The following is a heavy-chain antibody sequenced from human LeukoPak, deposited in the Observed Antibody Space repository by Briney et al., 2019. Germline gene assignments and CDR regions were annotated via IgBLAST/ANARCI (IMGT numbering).Heavy chain of an antibody. D-gene: IGHD5-24*01. V-gene: IGHV3-7*01. CDR3: ARGILDGYNLIDAFDI. CDR1: GFYFSNYW. CDR2: INLDGTKK. J-gene: IGHJ3*02. Sequence: GGSLRLSCAASGFYFSNYWMSWLRQAPGKGLEWLANINLDGTKKYYVDSVNGRFTISRDNARKSVYLQMNSLRAEDMAVYYCARGILDGYNLIDAFDIWGQGTMVTVSS.